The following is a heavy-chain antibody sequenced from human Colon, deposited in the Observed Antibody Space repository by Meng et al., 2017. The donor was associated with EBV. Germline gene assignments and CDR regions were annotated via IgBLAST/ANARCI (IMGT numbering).Heavy chain of an antibody. CDR1: GGSVSSGGYS. CDR3: ARVSSGWDYFDY. Sequence: GPGLVSPSQPPSLTWPVSGGSVSSGGYSWTWIRQHPGKGLEWFGHIYYSGSTFYNPSLKRRVIISIDTSKNQFSLNLRSVTAADTAVYYCARVSSGWDYFDYWGQGTLVTVSS. CDR2: IYYSGST. D-gene: IGHD6-19*01. J-gene: IGHJ4*02. V-gene: IGHV4-31*02.